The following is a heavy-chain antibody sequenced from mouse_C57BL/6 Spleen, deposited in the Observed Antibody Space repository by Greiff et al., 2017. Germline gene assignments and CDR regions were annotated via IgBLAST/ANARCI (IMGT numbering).Heavy chain of an antibody. J-gene: IGHJ3*01. Sequence: QVQLQQPGAELVKPGASVKLSCKASGYTFTSYWMHWVKQRPGQGLEWIGMIHPISGSTNYNEKFKSKATLTVDKTSRTAYMQLSSLTAEDSAVYYCANIYYDYDGFAYWGQGTLVTVSA. D-gene: IGHD2-4*01. CDR2: IHPISGST. V-gene: IGHV1-64*01. CDR1: GYTFTSYW. CDR3: ANIYYDYDGFAY.